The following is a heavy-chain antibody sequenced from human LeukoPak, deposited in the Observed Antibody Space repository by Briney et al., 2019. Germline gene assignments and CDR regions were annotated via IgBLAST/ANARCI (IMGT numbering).Heavy chain of an antibody. J-gene: IGHJ5*02. CDR2: INHSGST. V-gene: IGHV4-34*01. D-gene: IGHD6-13*01. CDR1: GGSFSGYY. Sequence: SETLSLTCAVYGGSFSGYYWSWIRQPPGKGLEWIGEINHSGSTNYNPSLKSRVTISVDTSKNQFSLKLSSVTAADTAVYYCARVGAAGTFIFDWFDPWGQGTLVTVSS. CDR3: ARVGAAGTFIFDWFDP.